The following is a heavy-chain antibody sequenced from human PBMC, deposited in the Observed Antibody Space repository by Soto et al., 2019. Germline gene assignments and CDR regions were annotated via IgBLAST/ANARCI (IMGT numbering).Heavy chain of an antibody. V-gene: IGHV4-59*01. CDR3: ARAPPDYYGSGSLIDF. J-gene: IGHJ4*02. Sequence: SETLSLTCTVSGGSISSYYWSWIRQPPGKGLEWIGYIYYSGSTNYNPSLKSRVTISVDTSKNQFSLKLSSVTAADTAVYYCARAPPDYYGSGSLIDFSGQGTLVTVSS. D-gene: IGHD3-10*01. CDR1: GGSISSYY. CDR2: IYYSGST.